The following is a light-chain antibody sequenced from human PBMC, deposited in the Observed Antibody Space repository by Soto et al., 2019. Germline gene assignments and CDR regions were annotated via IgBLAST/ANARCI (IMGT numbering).Light chain of an antibody. CDR2: DVN. Sequence: QAASVSGSPGQSITISCAGTSNDVGAYNYVSWYQQHPGKAPKVMIYDVNNRPSGVSYRFSGSKSGNTASLTISGLQAEDEADYYCCSYTRSDTFVFGGGTKLTVL. V-gene: IGLV2-14*03. J-gene: IGLJ2*01. CDR3: CSYTRSDTFV. CDR1: SNDVGAYNY.